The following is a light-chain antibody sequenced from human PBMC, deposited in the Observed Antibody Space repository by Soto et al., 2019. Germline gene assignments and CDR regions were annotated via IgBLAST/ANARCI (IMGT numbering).Light chain of an antibody. V-gene: IGLV2-14*01. Sequence: QSVLTQPASVSGSPGQSITISCTGTSSDVGGYNYVSWYQQHPGKAPKLMIYEVSNRPSGVSNRFSGSKSGNTASLTISGLQADDEADYYCSSYTSSSTLPYVFGTRTKLTVL. CDR1: SSDVGGYNY. J-gene: IGLJ1*01. CDR3: SSYTSSSTLPYV. CDR2: EVS.